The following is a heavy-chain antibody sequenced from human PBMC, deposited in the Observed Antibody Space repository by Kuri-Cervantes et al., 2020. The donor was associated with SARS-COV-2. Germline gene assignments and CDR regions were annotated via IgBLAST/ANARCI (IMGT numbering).Heavy chain of an antibody. V-gene: IGHV1-18*01. J-gene: IGHJ1*01. CDR2: ISAYNGNT. CDR1: GYTFTSYG. Sequence: ASVQVSCKASGYTFTSYGISWVRQAPGQGLEWMGWISAYNGNTNYAQKLQGRVTMTTDTSTSTAYMELRSLRSDDTAVYYCARDRYCASTTCSLSPWGQGTLVTVSS. D-gene: IGHD2-2*01. CDR3: ARDRYCASTTCSLSP.